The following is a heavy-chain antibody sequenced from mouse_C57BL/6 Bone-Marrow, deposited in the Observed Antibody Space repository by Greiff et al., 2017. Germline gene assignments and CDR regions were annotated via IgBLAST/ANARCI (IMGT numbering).Heavy chain of an antibody. CDR1: GYTFTSYG. Sequence: QVQLQQSGAELARPGASVKLSCKASGYTFTSYGISWVKQRTGQGLEWIGEIYPRSGNTYYNEKFKGKATLTADKSSSTASMELRSLTSEDSAVYFCARGGYYGSSLDYWGQGTTLTVSS. D-gene: IGHD1-1*01. J-gene: IGHJ2*01. CDR3: ARGGYYGSSLDY. CDR2: IYPRSGNT. V-gene: IGHV1-81*01.